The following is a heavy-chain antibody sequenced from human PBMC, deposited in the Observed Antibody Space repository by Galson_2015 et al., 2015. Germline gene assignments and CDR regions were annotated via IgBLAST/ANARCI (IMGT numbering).Heavy chain of an antibody. J-gene: IGHJ4*02. V-gene: IGHV3-48*03. CDR2: ISSSGDTI. D-gene: IGHD3-3*01. CDR1: GFTFRSYD. CDR3: ARGDYDQRFWGFDV. Sequence: SLRLSCAASGFTFRSYDMNWVRQAPGKGLEWVSSISSSGDTIYYADSVKGRFTISRDDAKNSLYLQMSSLRAEDTALYYCARGDYDQRFWGFDVWGQGSLVTVSS.